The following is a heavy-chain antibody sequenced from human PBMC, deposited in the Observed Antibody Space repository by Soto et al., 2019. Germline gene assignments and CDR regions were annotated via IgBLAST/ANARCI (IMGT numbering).Heavy chain of an antibody. D-gene: IGHD3-22*01. Sequence: EVQLVESGGGMVQPGGSLRLSCAASGFTFSSYSMNWVRQAPGKGLEWVGYISYTYSTIYYADSVKGRFTISRDNAENSLYLQMDSLRDEDTAVYYCARDPRHFNYDSSGYDMTSWAQGTLVTVSS. V-gene: IGHV3-48*02. CDR3: ARDPRHFNYDSSGYDMTS. CDR1: GFTFSSYS. J-gene: IGHJ5*02. CDR2: ISYTYSTI.